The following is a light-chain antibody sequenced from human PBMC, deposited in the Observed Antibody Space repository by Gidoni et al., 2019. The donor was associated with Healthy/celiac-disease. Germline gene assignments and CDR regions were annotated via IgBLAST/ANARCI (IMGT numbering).Light chain of an antibody. CDR3: QQYNNWPPRRTHA. J-gene: IGKJ2*01. CDR1: QSVSSN. V-gene: IGKV3-15*01. CDR2: GAS. Sequence: EIVMTQSPATLSVSPGERATLSCRASQSVSSNLAWYQQKPGQAPRLLIYGASTRATGIPARFSGSGSGTEFTLTISSLQSEDFAVYYCQQYNNWPPRRTHAFGQXTKLEIK.